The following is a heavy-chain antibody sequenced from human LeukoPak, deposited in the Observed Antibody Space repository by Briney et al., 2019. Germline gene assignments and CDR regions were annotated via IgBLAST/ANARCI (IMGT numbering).Heavy chain of an antibody. Sequence: SDTLSLTCAVYGGSFSGYYWSWIRQPPGKGLELIGVSNHSGSTSYNPSLQSRVTISVDTSTNQFSLQLSSVTAADTAVYYCARAARYCSSTSCYDFDYWGQGTLVTVSS. J-gene: IGHJ4*02. CDR2: SNHSGST. CDR3: ARAARYCSSTSCYDFDY. V-gene: IGHV4-34*01. D-gene: IGHD2-2*01. CDR1: GGSFSGYY.